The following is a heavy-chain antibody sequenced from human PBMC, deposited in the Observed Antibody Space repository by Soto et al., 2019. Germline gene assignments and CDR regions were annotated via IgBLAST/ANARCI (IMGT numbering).Heavy chain of an antibody. D-gene: IGHD6-13*01. J-gene: IGHJ5*02. Sequence: SDTLSITCTVSGGSISSSSFHWSWIRQPPGKGLEWIGSIYYSGSTYYSPSLKSRVTISVDTPKNQFSHKLSSVTAADTAVYYCARRERAAGTDWWFDPWGQGTLVTVSS. V-gene: IGHV4-39*01. CDR1: GGSISSSSFH. CDR3: ARRERAAGTDWWFDP. CDR2: IYYSGST.